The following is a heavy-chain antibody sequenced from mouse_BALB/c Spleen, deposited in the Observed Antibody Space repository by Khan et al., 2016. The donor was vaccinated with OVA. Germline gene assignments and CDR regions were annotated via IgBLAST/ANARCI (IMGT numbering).Heavy chain of an antibody. J-gene: IGHJ3*01. CDR2: ISTYYGHA. CDR3: TRGGGGNRFAY. CDR1: GYTFTDFT. Sequence: QVQLKESGAELVRPGVSVKISCKGSGYTFTDFTMHWVKQSHAMSLEWIGVISTYYGHATYNQKFKDKATMTVDKSSSTAYMELARLTSEASAIXYCTRGGGGNRFAYWGQGTLVTVSA. V-gene: IGHV1S137*01.